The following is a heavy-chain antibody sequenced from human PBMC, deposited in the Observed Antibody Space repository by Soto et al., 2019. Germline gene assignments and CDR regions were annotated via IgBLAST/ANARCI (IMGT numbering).Heavy chain of an antibody. CDR3: ASPKIAFYNWFDP. V-gene: IGHV4-39*01. J-gene: IGHJ5*02. CDR1: GGSISSSSYY. CDR2: IFYSGST. Sequence: SETLSLTCTVSGGSISSSSYYWGWIRQPPGKGLEWIGSIFYSGSTYYNPSLKSRVTISVVTSKNQFSLKLSFVTAADTAVYYCASPKIAFYNWFDPWGQGTLVTVSS. D-gene: IGHD3-3*02.